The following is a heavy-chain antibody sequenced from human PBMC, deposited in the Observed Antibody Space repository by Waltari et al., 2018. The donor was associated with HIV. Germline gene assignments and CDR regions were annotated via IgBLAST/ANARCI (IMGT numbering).Heavy chain of an antibody. D-gene: IGHD5-18*01. CDR1: EYTFTSYA. Sequence: QVQLVQSGAEVKKPGDSVKVSCKASEYTFTSYAMHWVRQAPGQRLEWMGWINAGNGNTKYSQKFQGRVTITRDTSASTAYMELSSLRSEDTAVYYCARGRGYSYLNWFDPWGQGTLVTVSS. V-gene: IGHV1-3*01. CDR3: ARGRGYSYLNWFDP. CDR2: INAGNGNT. J-gene: IGHJ5*02.